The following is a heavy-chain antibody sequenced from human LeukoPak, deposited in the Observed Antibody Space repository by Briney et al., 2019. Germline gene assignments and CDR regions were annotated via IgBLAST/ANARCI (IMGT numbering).Heavy chain of an antibody. CDR1: GYTFTGYY. Sequence: ASVKVSCKASGYTFTGYYMHWVRQAPGQGLEWMGWISAYNGNTNYAQKLQGRVTMTTDTSTSTAYMELRSLRSDDTAVYYCARVDDWMGRYWGQGTLVTVSS. CDR2: ISAYNGNT. D-gene: IGHD3-9*01. V-gene: IGHV1-18*04. CDR3: ARVDDWMGRY. J-gene: IGHJ4*02.